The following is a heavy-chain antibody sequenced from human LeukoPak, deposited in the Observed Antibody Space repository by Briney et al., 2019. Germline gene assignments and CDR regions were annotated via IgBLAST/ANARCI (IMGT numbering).Heavy chain of an antibody. CDR2: IKQDGSEK. J-gene: IGHJ5*02. Sequence: QSGGSLRLSCAASGFTFSSYWMSWVRQAPGKGLEWVANIKQDGSEKYYVDSVKGRFTISRDNAKNSLYLQMNSLRAEDTAVYYCARNRNYYDSSGYYSVGNWFDPWGQGTLVTVSS. D-gene: IGHD3-22*01. CDR1: GFTFSSYW. V-gene: IGHV3-7*01. CDR3: ARNRNYYDSSGYYSVGNWFDP.